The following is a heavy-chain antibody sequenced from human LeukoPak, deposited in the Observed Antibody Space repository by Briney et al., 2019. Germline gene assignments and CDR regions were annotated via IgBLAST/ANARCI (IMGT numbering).Heavy chain of an antibody. CDR2: IYYSGST. D-gene: IGHD1-1*01. J-gene: IGHJ4*02. V-gene: IGHV4-39*07. Sequence: GSLRLSCAASGFTFSSYAMSWIRQPPGKGLEWIGSIYYSGSTYYNPSLKSRVTISVDTSKNQFSLKLSSVTAADTAVYYCARVRTGTGSSPDYWGQGTLVTVSS. CDR3: ARVRTGTGSSPDY. CDR1: GFTFSSYA.